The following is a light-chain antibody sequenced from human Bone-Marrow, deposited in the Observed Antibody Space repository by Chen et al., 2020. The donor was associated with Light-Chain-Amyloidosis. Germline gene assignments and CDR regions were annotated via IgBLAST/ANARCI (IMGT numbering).Light chain of an antibody. CDR3: AAWDDGLKAWV. V-gene: IGLV1-44*01. J-gene: IGLJ3*02. CDR1: SPNIGTNT. Sequence: QSVLTQPPSASGTPGQRVTIPCSGSSPNIGTNTVNWYQQLPGTAPKLLIYPNNQRPSGVPDRFSGSKSGPSASLAISGLQSEDEADYYCAAWDDGLKAWVFGGGTKLTVL. CDR2: PNN.